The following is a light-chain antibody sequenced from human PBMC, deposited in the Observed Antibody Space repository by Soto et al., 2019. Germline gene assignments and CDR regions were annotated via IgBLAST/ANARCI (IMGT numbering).Light chain of an antibody. Sequence: QSVLTQPASVSGSPGQSITISCTGTSSDVGGYNYVSWYQQHPGKAPKLMIYEVSNRPSGVSNRFSGSKSGNTASLTISGLQAEGEADYYCSSYTTGSTLPWVFGTGTKVTVL. V-gene: IGLV2-14*01. J-gene: IGLJ1*01. CDR1: SSDVGGYNY. CDR2: EVS. CDR3: SSYTTGSTLPWV.